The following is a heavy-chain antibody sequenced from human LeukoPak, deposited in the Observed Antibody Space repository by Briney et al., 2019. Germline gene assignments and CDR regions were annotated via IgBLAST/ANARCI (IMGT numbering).Heavy chain of an antibody. Sequence: ASVKVSCKASGYTFTSYDINWVRQATGQGHEWMGWMDPNSGSAGYAQKFQGRVTMTWNASISTAYMELTSLRSEDTAVYYCARVASSGWYYFDYWGQGTLVTVSS. CDR3: ARVASSGWYYFDY. V-gene: IGHV1-8*02. CDR2: MDPNSGSA. J-gene: IGHJ4*02. CDR1: GYTFTSYD. D-gene: IGHD6-19*01.